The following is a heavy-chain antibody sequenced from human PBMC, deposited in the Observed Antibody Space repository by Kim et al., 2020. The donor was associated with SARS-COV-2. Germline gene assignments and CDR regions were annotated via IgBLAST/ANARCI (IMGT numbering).Heavy chain of an antibody. D-gene: IGHD3-16*01. CDR1: GFSAAPGSSFSNYW. J-gene: IGHJ6*02. CDR3: AHDGLYYGLDV. Sequence: GGSLRLSCAASGFSAAPGSSFSNYWMHWVRQIPGKGLVWVSRIKGDGSEKSYADSVKGRFTISRDNAKNTLYLQMNSLRVEDTAVYYCAHDGLYYGLDVWGQGATVTVSS. CDR2: IKGDGSEK. V-gene: IGHV3-74*01.